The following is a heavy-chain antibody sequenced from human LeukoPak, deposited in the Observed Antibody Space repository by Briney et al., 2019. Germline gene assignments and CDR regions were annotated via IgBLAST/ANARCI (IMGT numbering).Heavy chain of an antibody. CDR3: ARSTAMANFDY. CDR2: MNPNSGNT. Sequence: ASVKVSCKASGYTFTSYDINWVRQATGQGLEGMGWMNPNSGNTGYAQKFQGRVTITRNTSISTAYMELSSLRSEDMAVYYCARSTAMANFDYWGQGTLVTVSS. J-gene: IGHJ4*02. D-gene: IGHD5-18*01. CDR1: GYTFTSYD. V-gene: IGHV1-8*03.